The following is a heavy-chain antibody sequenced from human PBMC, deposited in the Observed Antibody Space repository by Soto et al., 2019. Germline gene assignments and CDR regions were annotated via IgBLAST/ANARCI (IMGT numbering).Heavy chain of an antibody. D-gene: IGHD6-19*01. V-gene: IGHV3-11*01. J-gene: IGHJ4*02. CDR3: ARSRSSGWYAVGYFDY. CDR1: GFTFSDYY. Sequence: QVQLVESGGGLVKPGGSLRLSCAASGFTFSDYYMSWIRQAPGKGLEWVSYISSSGSTIYYADSVKGRFTIARDNAKNSLYLQLNSLRAEYTAVYYCARSRSSGWYAVGYFDYWGQGTLVTVSS. CDR2: ISSSGSTI.